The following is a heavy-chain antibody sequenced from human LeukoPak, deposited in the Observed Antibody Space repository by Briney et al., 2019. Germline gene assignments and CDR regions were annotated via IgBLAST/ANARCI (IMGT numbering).Heavy chain of an antibody. V-gene: IGHV3-30-3*01. CDR3: ARDRNYDFWSGLRGFVFDP. D-gene: IGHD3-3*01. CDR2: ISYDGSNK. J-gene: IGHJ5*02. Sequence: PGRSLRLSCAASGFTFSSYAMHWVCQAPGKGLEWVALISYDGSNKYYADSVKGRFTISRDNSKNTLYLQMSSLRAEDTAVYYCARDRNYDFWSGLRGFVFDPWGQGTLVTVSS. CDR1: GFTFSSYA.